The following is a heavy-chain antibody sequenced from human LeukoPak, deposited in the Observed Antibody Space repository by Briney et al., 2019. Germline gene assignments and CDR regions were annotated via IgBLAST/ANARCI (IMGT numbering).Heavy chain of an antibody. Sequence: PGGSLRLSCAASGFTFSNAWMSWVRQAPGKGLEWVGRIKSKTDGGTTDYAAPVKGRFTISRDDSKNTLYLQMNSLKTEDTAVYYCTTGYEWELLEDYWGQGTLVTVSS. CDR1: GFTFSNAW. J-gene: IGHJ4*02. CDR3: TTGYEWELLEDY. D-gene: IGHD1-26*01. CDR2: IKSKTDGGTT. V-gene: IGHV3-15*01.